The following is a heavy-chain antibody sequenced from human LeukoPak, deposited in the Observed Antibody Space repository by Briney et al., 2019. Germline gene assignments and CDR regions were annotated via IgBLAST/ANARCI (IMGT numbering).Heavy chain of an antibody. CDR1: GYTFTGYY. D-gene: IGHD3-22*01. Sequence: ASVNVSCKASGYTFTGYYMHWVRQAPGQGLEWMGWINPNSGGTNYAQKFQGRVTMTRDTSISTAYMELSRLRSDDTAVYYCAIPRPYYYDSSGSIWGQGTLVTVSS. J-gene: IGHJ4*02. V-gene: IGHV1-2*02. CDR3: AIPRPYYYDSSGSI. CDR2: INPNSGGT.